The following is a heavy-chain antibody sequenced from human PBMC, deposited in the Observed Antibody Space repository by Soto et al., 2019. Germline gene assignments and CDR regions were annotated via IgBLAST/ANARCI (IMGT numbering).Heavy chain of an antibody. CDR1: GFSLTTDGVG. V-gene: IGHV2-5*02. CDR3: AHSRNLITEDAQVGDFDY. Sequence: QITLKESGPTLVNPTQTLTLTCNFSGFSLTTDGVGVGWVRQPPGGALEWLSLIYWVDDERYSQSLKTRRTITKDPSKNQVDLIMTNMDPVDTATYYCAHSRNLITEDAQVGDFDYWGQGILVTVSS. CDR2: IYWVDDE. J-gene: IGHJ4*02. D-gene: IGHD3-10*01.